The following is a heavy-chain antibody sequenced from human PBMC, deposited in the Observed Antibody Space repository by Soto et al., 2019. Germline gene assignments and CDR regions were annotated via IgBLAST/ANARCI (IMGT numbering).Heavy chain of an antibody. D-gene: IGHD5-12*01. CDR3: ARLKGYSGYDTDY. CDR1: GGSISSSSYY. J-gene: IGHJ4*02. Sequence: SETLSLTCTVSGGSISSSSYYWGWIRQPPGKGLEWIGSIYYSGSTYYNPSLKSRVTISGDTSKNQFSLKLSSVTAADTAVYYCARLKGYSGYDTDYWGQGTLVTVSS. V-gene: IGHV4-39*01. CDR2: IYYSGST.